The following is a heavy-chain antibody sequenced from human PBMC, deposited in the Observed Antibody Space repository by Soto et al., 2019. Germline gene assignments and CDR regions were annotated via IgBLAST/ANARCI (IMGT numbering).Heavy chain of an antibody. V-gene: IGHV3-11*06. J-gene: IGHJ3*02. CDR1: GFTFSDYY. CDR2: ISPSSSYT. Sequence: GGSLRLSCAASGFTFSDYYMSWLRQAPGQGLEWVSYISPSSSYTNYAVSVKGRFTISRDNAKNSVYLQMNSLRAQDTAEYYCARNDIAVSGTSGYDIWGQGTMVTVSS. CDR3: ARNDIAVSGTSGYDI. D-gene: IGHD6-13*01.